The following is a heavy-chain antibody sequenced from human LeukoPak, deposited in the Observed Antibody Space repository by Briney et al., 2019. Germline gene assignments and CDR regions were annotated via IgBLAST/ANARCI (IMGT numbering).Heavy chain of an antibody. V-gene: IGHV3-48*01. CDR1: GFTFSSYS. D-gene: IGHD3-3*01. J-gene: IGHJ6*02. Sequence: GGSLRLSCAASGFTFSSYSMNWVRQAPGKGLERVSYISSSSSATYYADSVKGRFTISRDNAKNSLYLQMNSLRAEDTAVYYCARGTSLWSGLDVWGQGTTVTVSS. CDR2: ISSSSSAT. CDR3: ARGTSLWSGLDV.